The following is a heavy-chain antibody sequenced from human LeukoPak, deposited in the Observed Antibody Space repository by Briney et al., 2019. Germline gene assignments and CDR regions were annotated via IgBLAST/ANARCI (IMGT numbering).Heavy chain of an antibody. CDR2: INPSGGST. V-gene: IGHV1-46*01. Sequence: ASVKVSFKSSGYTFTSYYMHWVRQAPGQGLEWMGIINPSGGSTSYAQKFHGRVTMTRDMSTSTVYMELSSLRSEDTAVYYCARHDAFDIWGQGTMVTVSS. CDR3: ARHDAFDI. CDR1: GYTFTSYY. J-gene: IGHJ3*02.